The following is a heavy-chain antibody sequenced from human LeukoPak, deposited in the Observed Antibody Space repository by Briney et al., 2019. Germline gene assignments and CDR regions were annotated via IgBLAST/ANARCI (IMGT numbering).Heavy chain of an antibody. V-gene: IGHV4-31*03. CDR3: ARGGTQKDWYSYYNYYFDY. J-gene: IGHJ4*02. Sequence: SQTLSLTCTVSGGSISSGGYSWSWIRQHPGKGLEWIGYIYYSGSTYYNPSLKSRVTISVDTSKNQFSLKLSSVTAADTAVYYCARGGTQKDWYSYYNYYFDYWGQGTLVTVSS. D-gene: IGHD1-1*01. CDR2: IYYSGST. CDR1: GGSISSGGYS.